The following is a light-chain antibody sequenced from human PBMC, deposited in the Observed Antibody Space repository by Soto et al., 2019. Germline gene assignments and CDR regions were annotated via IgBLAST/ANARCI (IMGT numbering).Light chain of an antibody. Sequence: QSALTQPPSVPGSPGQSVTISCTGTSTDVGPYNRVSWYQQPPGTAPKLIIYEVNNRPSGVPDRFSGSKSGNTASLTISGLQAEDEADYYCSSYTITSTVVFGGGTKVTVL. CDR1: STDVGPYNR. CDR3: SSYTITSTVV. CDR2: EVN. V-gene: IGLV2-18*02. J-gene: IGLJ2*01.